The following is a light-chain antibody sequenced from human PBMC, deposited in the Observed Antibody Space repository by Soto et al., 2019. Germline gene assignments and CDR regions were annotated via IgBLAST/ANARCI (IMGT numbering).Light chain of an antibody. J-gene: IGKJ2*01. Sequence: DIQMTQSPXXLSXSXXXXXXXXCXAXXXXXXXLNWYQQKPGKAPKLLIYAASSLQSGVTSRFSGSGSGTDFTLTISSLQPEDFATYYCQQSYSTLRTFGQGTKLEIK. V-gene: IGKV1-39*01. CDR1: XXXXXX. CDR3: QQSYSTLRT. CDR2: AAS.